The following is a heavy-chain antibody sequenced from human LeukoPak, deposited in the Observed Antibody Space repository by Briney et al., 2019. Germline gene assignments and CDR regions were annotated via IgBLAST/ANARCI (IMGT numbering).Heavy chain of an antibody. J-gene: IGHJ3*02. CDR1: GFTFSDYY. CDR2: ISSSGSTI. D-gene: IGHD3-10*01. CDR3: ARESLWFGESYDAFDI. Sequence: PGGSLRLSCAASGFTFSDYYMSWIRQAPGKGLEWVSYISSSGSTIYYAASVKGRFTISRDNAKNSLYLQMNSLRAEDTAVYYCARESLWFGESYDAFDIWGQGTMVTVSS. V-gene: IGHV3-11*01.